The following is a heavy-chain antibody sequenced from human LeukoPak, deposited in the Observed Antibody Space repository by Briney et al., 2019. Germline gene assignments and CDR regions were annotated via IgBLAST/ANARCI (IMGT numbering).Heavy chain of an antibody. D-gene: IGHD3-22*01. CDR2: ISNDGSST. Sequence: GGSLRLSCAASGFTFSSYWMHWVRQAPGKGLVWVSRISNDGSSTAYADSVKGRFTISRDNAKNSLYLQMNSLRAEDTAVYYCARDAPYYYDSSSTFDYWGQGTLVTVSS. V-gene: IGHV3-74*01. J-gene: IGHJ4*02. CDR1: GFTFSSYW. CDR3: ARDAPYYYDSSSTFDY.